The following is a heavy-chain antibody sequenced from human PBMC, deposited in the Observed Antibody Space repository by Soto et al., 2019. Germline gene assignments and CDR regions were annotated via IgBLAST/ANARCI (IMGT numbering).Heavy chain of an antibody. D-gene: IGHD3-22*01. Sequence: PGGSLRLSCAGSGFTFSSAWMNWVRQAPGTGLQWVGRIKSKTDGETIDYAAPVKGRFTISRDDSHSTLYLQMSSLKTDDTAVYYCTTTYYYDNYWGQGTLVTVSS. J-gene: IGHJ4*02. CDR3: TTTYYYDNY. CDR1: GFTFSSAW. CDR2: IKSKTDGETI. V-gene: IGHV3-15*07.